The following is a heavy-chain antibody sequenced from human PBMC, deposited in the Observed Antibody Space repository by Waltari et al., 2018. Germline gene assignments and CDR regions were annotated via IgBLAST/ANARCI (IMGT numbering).Heavy chain of an antibody. CDR2: ISGGSATK. V-gene: IGHV3-23*01. J-gene: IGHJ4*02. CDR1: GFTFSNYV. CDR3: ARRPACSGGTCAFDY. Sequence: EVQLLESGGGLVQPGGSLRLSCAASGFTFSNYVMSWVRQAPGKGLEGVSSISGGSATKHDAESVKGRFTISRDNSRNTLYLQMSSLRVDDTAVYYCARRPACSGGTCAFDYWGQGTLVTVAS. D-gene: IGHD2-15*01.